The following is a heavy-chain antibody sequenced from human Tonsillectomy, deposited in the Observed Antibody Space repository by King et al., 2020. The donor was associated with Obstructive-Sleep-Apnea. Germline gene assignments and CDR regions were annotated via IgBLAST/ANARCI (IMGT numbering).Heavy chain of an antibody. J-gene: IGHJ5*02. CDR2: IYYSGST. V-gene: IGHV4-30-4*01. CDR1: GDSIRSGDYY. D-gene: IGHD3-16*01. Sequence: QLQESGPGLVKPSQTLSLTCSVSGDSIRSGDYYWSWIRQPPGKGLEWIGYIYYSGSTFYNPSLKSRVTMSVHTSKNQFSLRLNSVTAADTAVYYCAGGDPTDNWFDPWGQGTLVTVSS. CDR3: AGGDPTDNWFDP.